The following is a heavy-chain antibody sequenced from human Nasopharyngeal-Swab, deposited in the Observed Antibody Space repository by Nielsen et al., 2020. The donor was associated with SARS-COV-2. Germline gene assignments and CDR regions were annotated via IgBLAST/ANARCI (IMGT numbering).Heavy chain of an antibody. Sequence: GESLKISCKGSGYSFTSYWIGWVRQMPGKGLEWMGIIYPGDSDTRYSPSFQGQVTTSADKSISTAYLQWSSLKASDTAMYYCARDEGVYSSSSRGAFDIWGQGTMVTVSS. CDR2: IYPGDSDT. CDR1: GYSFTSYW. CDR3: ARDEGVYSSSSRGAFDI. V-gene: IGHV5-51*01. J-gene: IGHJ3*02. D-gene: IGHD6-6*01.